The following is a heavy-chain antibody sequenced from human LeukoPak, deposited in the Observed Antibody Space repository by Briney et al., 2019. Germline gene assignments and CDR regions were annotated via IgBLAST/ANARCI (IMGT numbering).Heavy chain of an antibody. V-gene: IGHV4-61*02. CDR3: ARSLPAEARNYGDSGYYFDY. D-gene: IGHD4-17*01. J-gene: IGHJ4*02. CDR1: GNSISSGDYY. CDR2: IYTSGST. Sequence: PSETLSLTCTVSGNSISSGDYYWSWIRQPAGKGLEWIGRIYTSGSTTYNPSLKSRVTISGDTSENQFSLKLSSVTAADTAVYYCARSLPAEARNYGDSGYYFDYWGQGTLVTVSS.